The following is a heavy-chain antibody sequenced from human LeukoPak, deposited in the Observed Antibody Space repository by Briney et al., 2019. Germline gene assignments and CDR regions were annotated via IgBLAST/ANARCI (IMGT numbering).Heavy chain of an antibody. CDR3: ARGDRRWLQLDAFDI. CDR1: GGSISSYY. J-gene: IGHJ3*02. V-gene: IGHV4-59*01. CDR2: IYYSGST. D-gene: IGHD5-24*01. Sequence: PSETLSLTCTVSGGSISSYYWSWIRQPPGKGLEWIGYIYYSGSTNYNPSLKSRVTISVDTSKNQFSLKLSSVTAADTAVYYCARGDRRWLQLDAFDIWGQGTMVTVSS.